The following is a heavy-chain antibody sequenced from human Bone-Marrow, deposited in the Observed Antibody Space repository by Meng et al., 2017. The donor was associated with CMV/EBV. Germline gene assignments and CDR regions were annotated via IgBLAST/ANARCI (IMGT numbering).Heavy chain of an antibody. CDR2: ISAYNGNT. V-gene: IGHV1-18*01. CDR3: ASIRGYSGYGPDDY. J-gene: IGHJ4*02. D-gene: IGHD5-12*01. CDR1: GYTFTSYG. Sequence: ASVKVSCKASGYTFTSYGISWVRQAPGQGLEWMGWISAYNGNTNYAQKLQGRVTMTTDTSTSTAYMELRSLRSDDTAVYYCASIRGYSGYGPDDYWGQGTRVTVYS.